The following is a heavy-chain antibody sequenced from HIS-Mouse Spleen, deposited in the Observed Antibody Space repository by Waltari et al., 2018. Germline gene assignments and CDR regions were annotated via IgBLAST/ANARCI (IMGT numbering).Heavy chain of an antibody. Sequence: QLQLQESGPGLVKPSETLSLTCTVSGGSISSSSYYWGWIRQPPGKVLEGIGSINYSGSTSYNPSLKSRVTISVDTSKNQFALKLSSVTAADTAVYYCAREIPYSSSWYDWYFDLWGRGTLVTVSS. V-gene: IGHV4-39*07. J-gene: IGHJ2*01. CDR1: GGSISSSSYY. D-gene: IGHD6-13*01. CDR2: INYSGST. CDR3: AREIPYSSSWYDWYFDL.